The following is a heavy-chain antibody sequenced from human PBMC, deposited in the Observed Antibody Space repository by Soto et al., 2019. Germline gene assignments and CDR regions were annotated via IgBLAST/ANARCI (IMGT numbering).Heavy chain of an antibody. CDR2: ISSSSTSI. J-gene: IGHJ3*02. Sequence: SLRLSCAASGFPFSSYEMNWVRQAPGKGLEWVSYISSSSTSIFYADSVKGRFTISRDNAKNSLYLQMNSLRAEDTAVYFCARDQDCSTTSCFAGNAFDIWGRGTMVTVSS. D-gene: IGHD2-2*01. V-gene: IGHV3-48*03. CDR1: GFPFSSYE. CDR3: ARDQDCSTTSCFAGNAFDI.